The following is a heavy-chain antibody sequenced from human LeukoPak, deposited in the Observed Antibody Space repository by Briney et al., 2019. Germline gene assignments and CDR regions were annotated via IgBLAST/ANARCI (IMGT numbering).Heavy chain of an antibody. J-gene: IGHJ3*02. CDR2: IYYSGST. CDR3: VRGYSYGYSPAYDAFDI. Sequence: SETLSLTCTVSGGSISSYYWSWIRQPPGKGLEWIGYIYYSGSTNYNPSLKSRVTISVDTSKNQFSLKLSSVTAADTAVYYCVRGYSYGYSPAYDAFDIWGQGTMVTVSS. V-gene: IGHV4-59*01. D-gene: IGHD5-18*01. CDR1: GGSISSYY.